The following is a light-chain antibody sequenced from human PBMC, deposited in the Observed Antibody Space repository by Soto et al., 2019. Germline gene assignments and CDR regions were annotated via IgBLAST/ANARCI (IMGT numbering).Light chain of an antibody. CDR1: NIGSKS. CDR2: YDS. V-gene: IGLV3-21*04. J-gene: IGLJ2*01. Sequence: SYELTQPPSVSVAPGKTARITCGGNNIGSKSVHWYQQQPGQAPVLVIYYDSDRPSGIPERFSGSNSGNTATLTISRVEAGDEADYYCQVWDSSIVVFGGGTKLTVL. CDR3: QVWDSSIVV.